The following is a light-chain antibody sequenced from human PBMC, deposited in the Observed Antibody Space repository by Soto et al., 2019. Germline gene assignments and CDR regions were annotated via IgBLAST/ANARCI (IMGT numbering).Light chain of an antibody. CDR1: NSNIGTNT. CDR3: SAWDGSLNGVV. Sequence: QSVLTQPPSASGTPGQRVTISCSGGNSNIGTNTVNWYQQVPGTAPKLLIYSNNQRPSGVPDRFSGSSSGTSASLAISGLQSVDGGDYYCSAWDGSLNGVVFGGGTKLTVL. J-gene: IGLJ2*01. V-gene: IGLV1-44*01. CDR2: SNN.